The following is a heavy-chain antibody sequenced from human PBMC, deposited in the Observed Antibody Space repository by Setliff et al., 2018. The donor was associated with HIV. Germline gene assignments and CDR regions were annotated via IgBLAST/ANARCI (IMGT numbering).Heavy chain of an antibody. CDR3: ARDGRDVHY. J-gene: IGHJ4*02. CDR2: IYYSGST. Sequence: PSETLSLTCTVSGGSISSGFYYWNWIRQHPGKGLEWIGYIYYSGSTYYNPSLKSRIAISVDTSKTQFSLNLTSVTAADTAVYYCARDGRDVHYWGQGTLVTVSS. V-gene: IGHV4-31*03. CDR1: GGSISSGFYY.